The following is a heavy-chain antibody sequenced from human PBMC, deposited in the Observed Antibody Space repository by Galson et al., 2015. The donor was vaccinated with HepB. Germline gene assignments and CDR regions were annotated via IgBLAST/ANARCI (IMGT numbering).Heavy chain of an antibody. V-gene: IGHV3-33*08. D-gene: IGHD3-9*01. CDR2: IWYDGSNK. J-gene: IGHJ5*02. CDR1: GFTFSSYG. CDR3: ARTGGAGDFDWLFSGGNWFDP. Sequence: SLRLSCAASGFTFSSYGMHWVRQAPGKGLEWVAVIWYDGSNKYYADSVKGRFTISRDNSKNTLYLQMNSLRAEDTAVYYCARTGGAGDFDWLFSGGNWFDPWGQGTLVTVSS.